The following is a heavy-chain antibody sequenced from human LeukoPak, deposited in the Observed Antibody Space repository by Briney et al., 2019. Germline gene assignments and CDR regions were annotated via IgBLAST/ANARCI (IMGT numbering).Heavy chain of an antibody. J-gene: IGHJ4*02. D-gene: IGHD3-10*01. Sequence: GGSLRLSCSASGFIFSTYGMHWVRQAPGKGLEYVSSISSDGGSTYYADSVKDRLTISRDNSKNTLYLQLNSLRPEDTAVYYCVKDRSVSGSWWGQGTLVTVSS. CDR3: VKDRSVSGSW. CDR2: ISSDGGST. CDR1: GFIFSTYG. V-gene: IGHV3-64D*06.